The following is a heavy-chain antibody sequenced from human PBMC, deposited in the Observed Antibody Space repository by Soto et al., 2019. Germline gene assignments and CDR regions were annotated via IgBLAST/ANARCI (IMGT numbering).Heavy chain of an antibody. CDR3: ASSHSSSADY. J-gene: IGHJ4*02. D-gene: IGHD6-13*01. CDR1: GGSFSGYY. Sequence: KASETLSLTCAVYGGSFSGYYWSWIRQPPGKGLEWIGEINHSGSTNYNPSLKSRVTISVDTSKNQFSLKLSSVTAADTAVYYCASSHSSSADYWGQGTLVTVSS. CDR2: INHSGST. V-gene: IGHV4-34*01.